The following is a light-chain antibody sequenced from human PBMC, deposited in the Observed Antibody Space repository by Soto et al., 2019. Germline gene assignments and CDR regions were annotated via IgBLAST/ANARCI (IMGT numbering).Light chain of an antibody. J-gene: IGLJ3*02. CDR1: SSNIGARYD. CDR3: QSYDSSLSGWV. V-gene: IGLV1-40*01. CDR2: GNN. Sequence: QLVLTQPPSVSGAPGQRVTISCTGSSSNIGARYDVHWYQQLPGTAPKLLIYGNNNRPSGVPDRFSGSKSGTSASLAITGLQAEDEADYYCQSYDSSLSGWVFGGGTKVTVL.